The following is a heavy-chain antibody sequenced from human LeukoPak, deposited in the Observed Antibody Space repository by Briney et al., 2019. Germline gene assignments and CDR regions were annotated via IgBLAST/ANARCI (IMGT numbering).Heavy chain of an antibody. J-gene: IGHJ6*03. CDR2: TRNKGNSYTT. CDR1: GFTFSSYW. V-gene: IGHV3-72*01. D-gene: IGHD6-13*01. Sequence: GGSLRLSCAASGFTFSSYWMSWVRQAPGKGLEWVGRTRNKGNSYTTEYAASVKGRFTISRDDSKNSLYLQMNSLKTEDTAVYYCARIAAAGGYYYMDVWGKGTTVTVSS. CDR3: ARIAAAGGYYYMDV.